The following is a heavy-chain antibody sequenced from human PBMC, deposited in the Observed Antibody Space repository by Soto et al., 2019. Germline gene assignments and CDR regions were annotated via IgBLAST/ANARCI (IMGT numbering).Heavy chain of an antibody. V-gene: IGHV4-4*02. D-gene: IGHD3-3*01. Sequence: PSETLSLTCAVSGGSISSGGYSWNWVRQPPGKGLEWIGKIYHSGSTNYNPSLKNRVTISVDKSNNQFSLRLSSVTAADTAVYFCVTSLNYDFWRDGGRHYYFDYWGQGTLVTVSS. J-gene: IGHJ4*02. CDR3: VTSLNYDFWRDGGRHYYFDY. CDR1: GGSISSGGYS. CDR2: IYHSGST.